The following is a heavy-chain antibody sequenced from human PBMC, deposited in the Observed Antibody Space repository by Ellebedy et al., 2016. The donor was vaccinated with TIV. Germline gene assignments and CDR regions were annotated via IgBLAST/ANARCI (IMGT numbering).Heavy chain of an antibody. CDR2: INTNTGNP. D-gene: IGHD1-26*01. V-gene: IGHV7-4-1*02. Sequence: AASVKVSCKASGYTFTSYAMNWVRQATGQGLEWMGWINTNTGNPTYAQGFTGRFVFSLDTSVSTAYLQISSLKAEDTAVYYCARSLRGSYYGDWFDPWGQGTLVTVSS. J-gene: IGHJ5*02. CDR1: GYTFTSYA. CDR3: ARSLRGSYYGDWFDP.